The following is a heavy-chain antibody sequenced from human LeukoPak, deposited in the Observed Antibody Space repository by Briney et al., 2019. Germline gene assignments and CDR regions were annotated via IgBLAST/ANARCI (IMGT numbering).Heavy chain of an antibody. J-gene: IGHJ3*02. CDR2: INPNSGGT. D-gene: IGHD2-21*02. CDR1: GYTFTSYG. Sequence: ASVKVSCKASGYTFTSYGISWVRQAPGQGLEWMGRINPNSGGTNYAQKFQGRVTMTRDTSISTAYMELSRLRSDDTAVYYCARDYVVVTAPTTDDAFDIWGQGTMVTVSS. V-gene: IGHV1-2*06. CDR3: ARDYVVVTAPTTDDAFDI.